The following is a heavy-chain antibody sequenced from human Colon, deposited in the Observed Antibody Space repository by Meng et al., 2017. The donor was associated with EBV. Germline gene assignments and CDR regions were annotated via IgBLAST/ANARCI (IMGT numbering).Heavy chain of an antibody. V-gene: IGHV4-4*02. J-gene: IGHJ5*02. CDR2: IYHNGQT. CDR1: GTSISTSNW. D-gene: IGHD2-8*02. CDR3: ARDGGVTHIP. Sequence: QVLLQGSGAGLVKSSGTLSLTCAVSGTSISTSNWWSWVRQSPGEGLEWIGAIYHNGQTNYNPSLKSRVSMSVDESKNEFSLNLKSVTAADTAVYYCARDGGVTHIPWGQGVLVTVSS.